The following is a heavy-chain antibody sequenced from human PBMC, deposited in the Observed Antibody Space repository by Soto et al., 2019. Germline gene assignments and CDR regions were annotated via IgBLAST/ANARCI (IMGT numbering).Heavy chain of an antibody. D-gene: IGHD2-15*01. CDR2: IIPVFGTA. CDR3: ARVGLVAATLGMVVRDWNYGMDV. Sequence: QVQLVQSGAEVKKPGSSVKVSCKASGGTFSSYAISWVRQAPGQGLEWMGGIIPVFGTANYAQKFQGRVTITADESTSTAYMELSSQRSEDTAVNYCARVGLVAATLGMVVRDWNYGMDVWGQGTTVNVSS. CDR1: GGTFSSYA. J-gene: IGHJ6*02. V-gene: IGHV1-69*12.